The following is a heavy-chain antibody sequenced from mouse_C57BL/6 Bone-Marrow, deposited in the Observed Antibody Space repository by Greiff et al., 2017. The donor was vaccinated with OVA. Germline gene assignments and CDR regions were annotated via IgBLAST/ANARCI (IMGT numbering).Heavy chain of an antibody. J-gene: IGHJ3*01. CDR3: ADYYGFDY. V-gene: IGHV1-50*01. Sequence: QVQLQQPGAELVKPGASVKLSCKASGYTFTSYWMQWVKQRPGQGLEWIGEIDPSDSYTNYNQKFKGKATLTVDTSSSTAYMQLSSLTSEDSAVYYCADYYGFDYWGQGTLVTVSA. D-gene: IGHD1-1*01. CDR2: IDPSDSYT. CDR1: GYTFTSYW.